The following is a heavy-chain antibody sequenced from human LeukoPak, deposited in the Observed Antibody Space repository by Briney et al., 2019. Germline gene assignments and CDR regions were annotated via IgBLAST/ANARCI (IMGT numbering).Heavy chain of an antibody. Sequence: GESLKISCTASGYTFTNFWIGWVRQMPGKGLEWMGIIYPGDSDTRYSPSFQGQVTISADRSISTAYLQWSSLEASDTAMYYCARLNKDYYYNSGYPPNFDCWGQGTLVTVSS. CDR1: GYTFTNFW. J-gene: IGHJ4*02. CDR3: ARLNKDYYYNSGYPPNFDC. D-gene: IGHD3-22*01. CDR2: IYPGDSDT. V-gene: IGHV5-51*01.